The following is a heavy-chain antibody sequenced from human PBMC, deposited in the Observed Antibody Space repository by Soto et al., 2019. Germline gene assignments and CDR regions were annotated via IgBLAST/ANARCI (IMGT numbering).Heavy chain of an antibody. Sequence: QITLKESGPTLVKPTQTLTLTCTFSGFSLSTSGVGVGWIRQPPGKALEWLALIYWNDDKRYSPSLKSRLTITKDTSKNQVVLTMTNMDPVDTATYYCAHTHQLLWFGELLFYYGMDVWGQGTTVTVSS. CDR3: AHTHQLLWFGELLFYYGMDV. J-gene: IGHJ6*02. V-gene: IGHV2-5*01. D-gene: IGHD3-10*01. CDR1: GFSLSTSGVG. CDR2: IYWNDDK.